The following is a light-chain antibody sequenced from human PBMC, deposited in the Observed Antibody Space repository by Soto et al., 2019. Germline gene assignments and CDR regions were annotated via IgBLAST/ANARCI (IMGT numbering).Light chain of an antibody. Sequence: QSLLTQPPSVSGAPGQRVTISCTGSSSNIGAGYDVHWYQQLPGTAPKLLIYGNSNRPSGVPDRFSGSKSGTSASLAITGLQAEDEADYYCQSYDSSLSVLYVFGTGTQLT. V-gene: IGLV1-40*01. CDR1: SSNIGAGYD. CDR2: GNS. CDR3: QSYDSSLSVLYV. J-gene: IGLJ1*01.